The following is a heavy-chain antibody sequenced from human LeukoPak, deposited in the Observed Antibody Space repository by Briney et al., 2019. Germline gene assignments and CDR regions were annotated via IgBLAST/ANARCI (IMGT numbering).Heavy chain of an antibody. J-gene: IGHJ4*02. Sequence: SETLSLTCAVYGGSFSGYYWSWIRQPPGKGLEWIGEINHSGSTNYNPSLKSRVTISVDTSKNQFSLKLSSVTAADTAVYYCARGVGIAVAGSGYYFDYWGQGTLVTVSS. CDR1: GGSFSGYY. D-gene: IGHD6-19*01. V-gene: IGHV4-34*01. CDR2: INHSGST. CDR3: ARGVGIAVAGSGYYFDY.